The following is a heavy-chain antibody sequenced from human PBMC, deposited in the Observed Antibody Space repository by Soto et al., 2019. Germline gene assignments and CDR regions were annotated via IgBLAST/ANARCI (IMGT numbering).Heavy chain of an antibody. CDR3: ARDGRVVVAAAAPYYYYGMDV. CDR1: GGTFSSYA. CDR2: IIPIFGTA. D-gene: IGHD2-15*01. Sequence: QVQLVQSGAEVKKPGSSVKVSCKASGGTFSSYAISWVRQAPGQGLEWMGGIIPIFGTANYAQKFQGRVTITADESTSTAYMELSSLRSEDTAVYYCARDGRVVVAAAAPYYYYGMDVWGQGTTVTVSS. V-gene: IGHV1-69*01. J-gene: IGHJ6*02.